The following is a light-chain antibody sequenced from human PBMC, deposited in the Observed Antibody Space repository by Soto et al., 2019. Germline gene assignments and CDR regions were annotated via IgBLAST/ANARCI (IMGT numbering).Light chain of an antibody. CDR2: VNN. Sequence: QSVLTQPPSVSGAPGQWVTISCTGSSSNIGAGYDVHWYQQLPGTAPKLLIYVNNKRPSGVPDRFSGSKSGTSASLTVTGLQADDEADYYCQSCDSSPSVVFGRGTQLTVL. CDR1: SSNIGAGYD. CDR3: QSCDSSPSVV. V-gene: IGLV1-40*01. J-gene: IGLJ2*01.